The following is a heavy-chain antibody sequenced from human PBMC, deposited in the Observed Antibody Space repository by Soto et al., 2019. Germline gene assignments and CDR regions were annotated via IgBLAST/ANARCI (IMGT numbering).Heavy chain of an antibody. Sequence: EVPLVESGGVLVQPGGSLRLSCAVSGFTFSSSEMYWVRQAPGKGLEWISYIHPSGQPIFYADSVKGRFTISRDNANNSLFLQMNSLRAEDTAVYYCARRASRWGQGTMVTVSS. V-gene: IGHV3-48*03. D-gene: IGHD1-26*01. CDR2: IHPSGQPI. J-gene: IGHJ3*01. CDR1: GFTFSSSE. CDR3: ARRASR.